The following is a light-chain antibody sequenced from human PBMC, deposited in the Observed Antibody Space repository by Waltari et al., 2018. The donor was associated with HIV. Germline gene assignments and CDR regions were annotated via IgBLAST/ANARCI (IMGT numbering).Light chain of an antibody. Sequence: QYVLTQPPSVSGAPGQRVIISRTGSSSNIGTHYDVHWSQQLPGTAPKLLIYGNNNRPSGVPDRFSGSKSGTSASLAITGLQAEDEADYYCQSYDSSLSGSGVFGGGTKLTVL. J-gene: IGLJ3*02. CDR1: SSNIGTHYD. CDR2: GNN. V-gene: IGLV1-40*01. CDR3: QSYDSSLSGSGV.